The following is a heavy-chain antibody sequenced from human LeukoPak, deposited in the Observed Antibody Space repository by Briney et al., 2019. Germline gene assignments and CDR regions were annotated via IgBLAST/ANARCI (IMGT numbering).Heavy chain of an antibody. CDR2: IYTSGST. CDR1: GGSISSGSYY. D-gene: IGHD3-3*01. CDR3: ARAGYYDFWSGYYTDAGNDYYMDV. J-gene: IGHJ6*03. V-gene: IGHV4-61*02. Sequence: SETLSLTCTVSGGSISSGSYYWSWIRQPAGKGLEWIGRIYTSGSTNYNPSLKSRVTISVDTSKNQFSLKLSSVTAADTAVYYCARAGYYDFWSGYYTDAGNDYYMDVWGKGTTVTVSS.